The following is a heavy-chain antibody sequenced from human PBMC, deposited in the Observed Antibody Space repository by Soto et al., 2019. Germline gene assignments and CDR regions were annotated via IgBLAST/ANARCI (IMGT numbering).Heavy chain of an antibody. J-gene: IGHJ3*02. CDR3: ARGLASLPVFAFDI. V-gene: IGHV2-5*01. D-gene: IGHD2-8*01. CDR1: GISLSTSGVG. CDR2: VYWNDDA. Sequence: QITLKGSGPTLVKPTQTLTLTCTLSGISLSTSGVGLGWIRQTPGKVLEWLALVYWNDDAHYSPSLRSRLTITKDTSKNQAVLTMTNMDPVDTATYYCARGLASLPVFAFDIWGQGTVVTVSS.